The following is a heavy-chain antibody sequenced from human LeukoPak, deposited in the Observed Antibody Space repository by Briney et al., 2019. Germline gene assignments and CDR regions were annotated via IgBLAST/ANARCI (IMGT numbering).Heavy chain of an antibody. J-gene: IGHJ4*02. Sequence: SVKVSCKAFGGTFSSYAISWVRQAPGQGLEWMGGIIPIFGTANYAQKFQGRVTITADKYTRTGYMELSSLRSEDTAVYYRARDSSGYGLWGQGTLVTLSS. CDR1: GGTFSSYA. D-gene: IGHD5-12*01. CDR3: ARDSSGYGL. V-gene: IGHV1-69*06. CDR2: IIPIFGTA.